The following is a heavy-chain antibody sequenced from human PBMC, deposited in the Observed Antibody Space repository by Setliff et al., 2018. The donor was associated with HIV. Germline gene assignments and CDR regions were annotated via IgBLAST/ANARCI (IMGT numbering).Heavy chain of an antibody. CDR3: ARLSEKTYYNFWTGSAPGWFGP. J-gene: IGHJ5*02. CDR2: VFYSGST. Sequence: SETLSLTCSVSGDFFSSDYYWAWIRQSPGKGLEWLGSVFYSGSTYDNPSLKSRVTISVDTSKNQFSLRLTSVTAADTATYYCARLSEKTYYNFWTGSAPGWFGPWGQGSLVTVSS. CDR1: GDFFSSDYY. D-gene: IGHD3-3*01. V-gene: IGHV4-38-2*02.